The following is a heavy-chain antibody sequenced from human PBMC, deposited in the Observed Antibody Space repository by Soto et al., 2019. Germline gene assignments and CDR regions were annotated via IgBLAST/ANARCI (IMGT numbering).Heavy chain of an antibody. CDR1: GGTFSSYA. J-gene: IGHJ6*02. CDR2: IIPILGIS. D-gene: IGHD2-2*01. CDR3: ARGLVTAHSATAYYYYGMDV. V-gene: IGHV1-69*10. Sequence: SVKVSCKASGGTFSSYAISWVRQAPGQGLEWMGWIIPILGISNYAQKFQGRVTITADKSTSTDYMELRSLRSEDTDVYYCARGLVTAHSATAYYYYGMDVWGQGTTVTVSS.